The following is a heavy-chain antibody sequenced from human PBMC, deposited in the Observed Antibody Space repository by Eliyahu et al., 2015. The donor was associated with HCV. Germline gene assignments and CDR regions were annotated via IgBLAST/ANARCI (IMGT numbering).Heavy chain of an antibody. V-gene: IGHV3-48*03. D-gene: IGHD3/OR15-3a*01. J-gene: IGHJ4*02. CDR2: ISSGGSTI. Sequence: VSYISSGGSTIHYADSVKGRFTISRDNAKNSLHLQMNSLRAEDTTVYYCAIWTGYYNWGYWGQGTLVTVSS. CDR3: AIWTGYYNWGY.